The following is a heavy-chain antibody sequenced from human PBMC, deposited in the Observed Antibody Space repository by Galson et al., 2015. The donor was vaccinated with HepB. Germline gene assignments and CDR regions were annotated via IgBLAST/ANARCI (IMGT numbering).Heavy chain of an antibody. CDR3: ARQQLVSRQSWFDP. Sequence: SVKVSCKASGYTFTGYYMHWVRQAPGQGLEWMGRINPNSGGTNYAQKFQGRVTMTRDTSISTAYMELSRLRSDDTAVYYCARQQLVSRQSWFDPWGQGTLVTVSS. D-gene: IGHD6-13*01. V-gene: IGHV1-2*06. CDR2: INPNSGGT. J-gene: IGHJ5*02. CDR1: GYTFTGYY.